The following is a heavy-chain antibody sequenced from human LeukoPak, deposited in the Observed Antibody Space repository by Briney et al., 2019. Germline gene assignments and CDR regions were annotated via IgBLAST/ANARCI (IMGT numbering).Heavy chain of an antibody. CDR2: INHSGST. Sequence: PSETLSLTCAVYGGSFGGYYWSWIRQPPGKGLEWIGEINHSGSTNYNPSLKSRVTISVDTSKNQFSLKLSSVTAADTAVYYCARAFRYCSSTSCYSYYYYYMDVWGKGTTVTVSS. V-gene: IGHV4-34*01. CDR3: ARAFRYCSSTSCYSYYYYYMDV. CDR1: GGSFGGYY. J-gene: IGHJ6*03. D-gene: IGHD2-2*01.